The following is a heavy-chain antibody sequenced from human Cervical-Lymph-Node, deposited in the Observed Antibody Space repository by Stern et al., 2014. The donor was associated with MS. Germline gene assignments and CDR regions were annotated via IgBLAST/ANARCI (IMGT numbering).Heavy chain of an antibody. CDR3: ARVTGRGTRQNWFDS. J-gene: IGHJ5*01. V-gene: IGHV4-59*01. CDR1: GGSMSSKY. CDR2: IYSDGST. Sequence: QVQLQESGPGLVKPSETVSLTCTVSGGSMSSKYWNWIRQPPGQGLEWIGYIYSDGSTNYNPSLKSRVIISLDTSTSQFSLSLTSVIAADTAVYYCARVTGRGTRQNWFDSWGQGTLVTVSS. D-gene: IGHD3-16*01.